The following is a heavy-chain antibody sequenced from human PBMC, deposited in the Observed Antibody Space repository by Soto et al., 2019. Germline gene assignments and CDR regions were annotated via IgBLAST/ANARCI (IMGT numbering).Heavy chain of an antibody. CDR1: GFTFRSYA. CDR3: GKASVGPDWYVAL. J-gene: IGHJ2*01. V-gene: IGHV3-23*01. CDR2: ISGSGIST. Sequence: DVQLLESGGGLVQPGGSLRLSCAASGFTFRSYARSWVRQAPGKGLEWVSGISGSGISTHYADSVKGRFTVSRDNSTNTLYLQMNSLRAEDTAVYNCGKASVGPDWYVALWGRGTLVTVSS. D-gene: IGHD6-6*01.